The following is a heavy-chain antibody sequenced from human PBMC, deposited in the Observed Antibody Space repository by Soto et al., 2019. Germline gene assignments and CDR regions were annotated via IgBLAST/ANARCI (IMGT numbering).Heavy chain of an antibody. CDR3: ARGVGYYYYMDV. CDR1: GGSINSYY. CDR2: IYYSGSA. V-gene: IGHV4-59*01. Sequence: SETLSLTCTVSGGSINSYYWSWIRQPPGKGLEWIGYIYYSGSAKYSPSLKSRVTFSVDTSKNQVSLKLTSVTAADTAVYYCARGVGYYYYMDVWGKGTTVTVSS. J-gene: IGHJ6*03. D-gene: IGHD3-10*01.